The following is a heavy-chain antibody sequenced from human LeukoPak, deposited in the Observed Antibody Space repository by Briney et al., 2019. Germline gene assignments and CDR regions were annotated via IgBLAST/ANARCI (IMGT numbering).Heavy chain of an antibody. J-gene: IGHJ4*02. CDR1: GYTFTSYG. D-gene: IGHD6-13*01. CDR3: ASWAAAGIDY. CDR2: INPNSGGT. V-gene: IGHV1-2*02. Sequence: ASVKVSCKASGYTFTSYGISWVRQAPGQGLEWMGWINPNSGGTNYAQKFQGRVTMTRDTSISTAYMELSRLRSDDTAVYYCASWAAAGIDYWGQGTLVTVSS.